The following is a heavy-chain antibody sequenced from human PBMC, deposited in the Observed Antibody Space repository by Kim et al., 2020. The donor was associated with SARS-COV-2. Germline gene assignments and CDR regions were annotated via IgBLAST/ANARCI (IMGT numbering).Heavy chain of an antibody. CDR2: IRSKANSYAT. D-gene: IGHD6-19*01. CDR3: ARGNPIAGGWYDAFD. Sequence: GGSLRLSCAASGFTLSGSTVHWVRQASGKGLEWVGRIRSKANSYATAYAASVKNRFTISRDDSKNTAYLQMNSLKTEDTTVYYCARGNPIAGGWYDAFD. J-gene: IGHJ3*02. CDR1: GFTLSGST. V-gene: IGHV3-73*01.